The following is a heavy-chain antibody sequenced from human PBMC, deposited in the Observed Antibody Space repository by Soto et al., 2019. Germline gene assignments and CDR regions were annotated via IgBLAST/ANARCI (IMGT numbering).Heavy chain of an antibody. CDR2: ISYDGNNK. CDR3: AKSVYNWNDGFFDY. V-gene: IGHV3-30*18. Sequence: AGSLRLSCAASGFTFSSYVPHGALQAPGKGLEWVAVISYDGNNKYYADSVKGRFTISRDNSKNTLYLQMNSLRAEDTAVYYCAKSVYNWNDGFFDYWGQGTLVTVSS. CDR1: GFTFSSYV. J-gene: IGHJ4*02. D-gene: IGHD1-1*01.